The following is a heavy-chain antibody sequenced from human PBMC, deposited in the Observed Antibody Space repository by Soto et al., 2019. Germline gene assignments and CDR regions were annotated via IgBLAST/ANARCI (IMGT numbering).Heavy chain of an antibody. Sequence: QVQLVQSGAEVKKPGSSVKVSCKASGGTFSSYAISWVRQAPGQGLEWMGGIIPIFGTANYAQKFQGRVTITADKSTSTAYMELSSLRSEDTAVYYCARDPSVYCTNCVCYSGRPMDYWGQGTLVTVSS. D-gene: IGHD2-8*01. V-gene: IGHV1-69*06. CDR1: GGTFSSYA. CDR3: ARDPSVYCTNCVCYSGRPMDY. J-gene: IGHJ4*02. CDR2: IIPIFGTA.